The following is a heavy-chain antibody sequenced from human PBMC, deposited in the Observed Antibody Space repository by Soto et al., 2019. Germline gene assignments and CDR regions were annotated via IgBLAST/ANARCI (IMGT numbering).Heavy chain of an antibody. CDR1: GASINSGTYY. J-gene: IGHJ6*02. CDR3: ASRLGYGFAMDV. Sequence: QLQLQESGPGLLQPSGTLSLTCTVSGASINSGTYYWGWIRQPPGKGLEGLGRIYYSGSTFYNPYLQGRVPISADTSKNQFSLRLNSVTAAATAVYYCASRLGYGFAMDVWGQGTTVNVSS. V-gene: IGHV4-39*01. CDR2: IYYSGST. D-gene: IGHD5-12*01.